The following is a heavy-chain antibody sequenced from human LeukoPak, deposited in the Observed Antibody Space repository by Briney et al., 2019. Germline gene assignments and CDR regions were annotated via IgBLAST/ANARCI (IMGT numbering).Heavy chain of an antibody. CDR2: IKQDGSEE. CDR3: ARVRDKYYFDY. Sequence: GGSLRLSCAASGFTFSSYWMSWVRQAPGKGLEWVANIKQDGSEEYYVDSVKGRFTISRDNAKNSLYLQMNSLRAEDTAVYYCARVRDKYYFDYWGQGTLVTVSS. CDR1: GFTFSSYW. J-gene: IGHJ4*02. V-gene: IGHV3-7*01.